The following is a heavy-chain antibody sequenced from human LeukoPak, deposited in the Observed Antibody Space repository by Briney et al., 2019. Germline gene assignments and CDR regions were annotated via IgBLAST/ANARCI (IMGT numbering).Heavy chain of an antibody. CDR2: ISGSGSYI. CDR1: EFIYSNYG. V-gene: IGHV3-21*05. CDR3: ARGHSSGYYPKY. Sequence: GGSLRLSCAASEFIYSNYGMNWVRQAPGKGLEWVSYISGSGSYIDYADSVKGRFTITRDNAKNSLYLQMNSLRAEDTAVYYCARGHSSGYYPKYWGQGTLVTVSS. D-gene: IGHD3-22*01. J-gene: IGHJ4*02.